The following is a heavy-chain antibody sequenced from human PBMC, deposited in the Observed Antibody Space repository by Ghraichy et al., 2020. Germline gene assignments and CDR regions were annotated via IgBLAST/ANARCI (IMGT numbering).Heavy chain of an antibody. J-gene: IGHJ6*02. V-gene: IGHV3-23*01. CDR3: AKDTVAGDYYYYGMDV. CDR2: ISSIGGS. Sequence: SVISSIGGSYADSVKGLFTISRDNSKNTLYLQMNSLRAEDTAVDYCAKDTVAGDYYYYGMDVWGQVT. D-gene: IGHD6-19*01.